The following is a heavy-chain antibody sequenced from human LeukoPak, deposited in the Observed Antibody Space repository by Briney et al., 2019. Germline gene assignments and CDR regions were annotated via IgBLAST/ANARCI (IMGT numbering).Heavy chain of an antibody. D-gene: IGHD3-10*01. Sequence: PGGSLRLSCAASGFTFSNYNMNWVRQPTGKGLQWVSYISSSSNIIYYADSVKGRFTISRDNVKNSPFLQMNSLRAEDTAVYYCARDFAREFTIDYWGQGTLVTVSS. V-gene: IGHV3-48*01. CDR2: ISSSSNII. J-gene: IGHJ4*02. CDR1: GFTFSNYN. CDR3: ARDFAREFTIDY.